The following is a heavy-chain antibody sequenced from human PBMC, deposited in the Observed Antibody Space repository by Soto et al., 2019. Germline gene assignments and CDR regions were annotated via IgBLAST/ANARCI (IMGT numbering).Heavy chain of an antibody. V-gene: IGHV3-13*04. Sequence: EVQLGESGGDLVQPGGSLRLSCAASGFTFSTYDMHWVRQVTGQGLEWFSAIGTLHDTFYSYSVKGRCTMSRDNAKNSLFLQMNDVSGGDTDVYYCARDGTYGSGLRTDWSFDLWGRGTLVTVSS. CDR1: GFTFSTYD. J-gene: IGHJ2*01. D-gene: IGHD3-10*01. CDR3: ARDGTYGSGLRTDWSFDL. CDR2: IGTLHDT.